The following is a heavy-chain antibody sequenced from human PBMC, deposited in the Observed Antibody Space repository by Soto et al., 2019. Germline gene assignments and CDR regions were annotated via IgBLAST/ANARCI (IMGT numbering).Heavy chain of an antibody. CDR3: AKDAGPSGWSHYFDY. J-gene: IGHJ4*02. CDR2: ISGSGGST. CDR1: GFTFSSYA. V-gene: IGHV3-23*01. Sequence: GGSLILSCAASGFTFSSYAMSWVRQAPGKGLEWVSAISGSGGSTYYADSVKGRFTISRDNSKNTLYLQMNSLRAEDTAVYYCAKDAGPSGWSHYFDYWGQGTLVTVSS. D-gene: IGHD6-19*01.